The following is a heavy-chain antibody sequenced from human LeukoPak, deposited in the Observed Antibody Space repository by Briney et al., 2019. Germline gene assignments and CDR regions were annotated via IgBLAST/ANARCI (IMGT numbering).Heavy chain of an antibody. CDR3: ARDGDGVTAEGY. CDR2: IDTSGST. D-gene: IGHD2-21*02. CDR1: GGSISSGSYY. V-gene: IGHV4-61*02. Sequence: SETLSLTCTVSGGSISSGSYYWSWIRQPAGKGLEWIGRIDTSGSTNYNPSLKSRVTISVDTSKNQFSLKLSSVTAADTAVYYCARDGDGVTAEGYWGQGTLVTVSS. J-gene: IGHJ4*02.